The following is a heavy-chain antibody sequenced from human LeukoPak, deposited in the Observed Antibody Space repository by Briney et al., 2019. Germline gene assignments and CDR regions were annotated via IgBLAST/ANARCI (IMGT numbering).Heavy chain of an antibody. V-gene: IGHV3-23*01. CDR3: AKSLPWYSSSHKAQIFDY. J-gene: IGHJ4*02. CDR2: ISGSGGST. Sequence: GGSLRLSCAASGFTFSSYWMSWVRQAPGKGLEWVSAISGSGGSTYYADSVKGRFTISRDNSKNTLYLQMNSLRAEDTAVYYCAKSLPWYSSSHKAQIFDYWGQGTLVTVSS. D-gene: IGHD6-13*01. CDR1: GFTFSSYW.